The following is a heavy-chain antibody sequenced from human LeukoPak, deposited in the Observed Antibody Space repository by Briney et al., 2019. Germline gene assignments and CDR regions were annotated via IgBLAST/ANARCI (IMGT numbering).Heavy chain of an antibody. CDR3: ASTIGFTAFGCFDG. CDR2: IYYSGST. J-gene: IGHJ4*01. D-gene: IGHD3-10*01. Sequence: SETLSLTCTVSGGSISSVRYYWSWIRQQPGKGLEWIGYIYYSGSTYYNPSVKSRATISIDTTNNQFSLTLRSVTAADTALYYCASTIGFTAFGCFDGWGQGTLVTVSS. CDR1: GGSISSVRYY. V-gene: IGHV4-31*03.